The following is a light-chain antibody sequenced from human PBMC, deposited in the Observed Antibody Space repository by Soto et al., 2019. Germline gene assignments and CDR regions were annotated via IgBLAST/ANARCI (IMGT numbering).Light chain of an antibody. J-gene: IGKJ1*01. Sequence: DIQMTQSPSSLSASVGDRVTITCRASQNINSYLNWYQQKPGKAPKLLIYGASSLQSGVPSRFSGSGSGTGLPPTISSLQPEDFATYYCQQSYSTPRTFGQGTKVEVK. CDR2: GAS. CDR3: QQSYSTPRT. CDR1: QNINSY. V-gene: IGKV1-39*01.